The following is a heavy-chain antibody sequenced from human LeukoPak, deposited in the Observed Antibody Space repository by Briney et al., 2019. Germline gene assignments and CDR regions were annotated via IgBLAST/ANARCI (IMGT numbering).Heavy chain of an antibody. CDR3: AKAAGDQAFDY. CDR1: GFTFDDYA. CDR2: ISWNSGSI. V-gene: IGHV3-9*01. Sequence: SGGSLRLSCAASGFTFDDYAMHWVRQAPGKGLEWVSGISWNSGSIGYADSVKGRFTISRDNAKNSLYLQMNSLRAEDTALYYCAKAAGDQAFDYWGQGTLVTVSS. D-gene: IGHD3-10*01. J-gene: IGHJ4*02.